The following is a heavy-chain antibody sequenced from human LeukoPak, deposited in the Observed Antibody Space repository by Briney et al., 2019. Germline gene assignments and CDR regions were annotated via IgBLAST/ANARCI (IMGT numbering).Heavy chain of an antibody. D-gene: IGHD6-19*01. CDR3: AREAVAGRGFDY. CDR1: GFTFSTYS. Sequence: GGSLRLSCAASGFTFSTYSMTWVRQAPGKGLEWVSYISSRSTVIYYADSLRGRFTISRDNAKNSLYLQVNSPRVEDTALYFCAREAVAGRGFDYWGQGALVTVSS. J-gene: IGHJ4*02. CDR2: ISSRSTVI. V-gene: IGHV3-48*01.